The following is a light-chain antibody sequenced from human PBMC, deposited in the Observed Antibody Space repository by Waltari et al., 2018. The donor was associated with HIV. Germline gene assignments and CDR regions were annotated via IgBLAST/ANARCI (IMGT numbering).Light chain of an antibody. CDR1: QSVRSN. CDR2: DAS. Sequence: EIVMTQSPATLSVSPGERATLSCRASQSVRSNLAWYQHKPGQAPRLLIYDASNRATGVPARFSGSRSGTEFTLTINSLQSEDFAVYFCQESDNFPLLTFGPGTKVDI. V-gene: IGKV3-15*01. CDR3: QESDNFPLLT. J-gene: IGKJ3*01.